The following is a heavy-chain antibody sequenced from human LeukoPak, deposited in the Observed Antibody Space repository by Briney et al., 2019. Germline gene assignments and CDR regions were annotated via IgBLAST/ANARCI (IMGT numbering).Heavy chain of an antibody. CDR2: IYSTGST. D-gene: IGHD5-18*01. V-gene: IGHV4-59*12. Sequence: SETLSLTCTVSGGSINNYYWSWIRQPPGKGLEWIGFIYSTGSTNYNPSLKSRVTISVDTSKNQFSLKLSSVTAADTAVYYCARPRGYSYGQFDYWGQGTLVTVSS. CDR3: ARPRGYSYGQFDY. CDR1: GGSINNYY. J-gene: IGHJ4*02.